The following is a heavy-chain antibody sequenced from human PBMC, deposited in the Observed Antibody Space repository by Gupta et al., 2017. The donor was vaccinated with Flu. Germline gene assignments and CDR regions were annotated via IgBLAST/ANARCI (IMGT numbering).Heavy chain of an antibody. Sequence: GGSISGYYGTWVRQPPGKGLEWIGNSHYTGTTDYNPSLRSRVTISVDTSKNQFSLKLTSVTAADTAVYYCARGLGGDPFHYWGQGALVTVSS. CDR2: SHYTGTT. J-gene: IGHJ4*02. CDR1: GGSISGYY. D-gene: IGHD1-26*01. CDR3: ARGLGGDPFHY. V-gene: IGHV4-59*08.